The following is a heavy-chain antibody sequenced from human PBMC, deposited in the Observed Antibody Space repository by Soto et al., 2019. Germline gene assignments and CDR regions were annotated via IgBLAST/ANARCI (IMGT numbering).Heavy chain of an antibody. CDR3: ARAGDFLGYY. CDR1: GDSISSGSYF. J-gene: IGHJ4*02. CDR2: IHYGGTS. D-gene: IGHD2-21*02. Sequence: QVQLHESGPRLVKPSETLSLTCTVSGDSISSGSYFWSWIRQAPGKGLEWIGYIHYGGTSYCNPSFKSRGPISVDTSKNQFSLTLSSVTAADTAVYYCARAGDFLGYYWGQGALVTVSS. V-gene: IGHV4-30-4*01.